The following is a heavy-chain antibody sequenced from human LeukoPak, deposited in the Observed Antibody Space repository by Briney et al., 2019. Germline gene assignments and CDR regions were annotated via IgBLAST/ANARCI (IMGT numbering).Heavy chain of an antibody. D-gene: IGHD3-3*01. Sequence: PGGSLRLSCVASAIRFSTYWMTWVRQAPGKGLEWVANIKQDGGEKYYADSVKGRFTISRDNSKNTLYLQMNSLRAEDTAVYYCAKVYDFWSGYALGVLDYWGQGTLVTVSS. J-gene: IGHJ4*02. CDR1: AIRFSTYW. CDR3: AKVYDFWSGYALGVLDY. CDR2: IKQDGGEK. V-gene: IGHV3-7*03.